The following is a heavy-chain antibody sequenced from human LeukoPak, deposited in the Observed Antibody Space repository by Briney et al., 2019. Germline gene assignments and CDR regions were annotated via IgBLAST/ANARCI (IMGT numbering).Heavy chain of an antibody. J-gene: IGHJ4*02. CDR3: ARQQWLVSDFDY. D-gene: IGHD6-19*01. V-gene: IGHV3-30*02. Sequence: PGGSLRLSCAASGFTFSSYGMHWVRQAPGKGLEWVAFIRYDGSNKYYADSVKGRFTISRDNSKNTLYLQMNSLRAEDTAVYYCARQQWLVSDFDYWGQGTLVTVSS. CDR1: GFTFSSYG. CDR2: IRYDGSNK.